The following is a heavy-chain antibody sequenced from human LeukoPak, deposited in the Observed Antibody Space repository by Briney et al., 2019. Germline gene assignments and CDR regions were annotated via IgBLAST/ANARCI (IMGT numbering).Heavy chain of an antibody. CDR2: INHSGST. D-gene: IGHD1-26*01. Sequence: SETLSLTCAVYGGSSSGYYWSWIRQPPGKGLEWIGEINHSGSTNYNPSLKSRVTISVDTSKNQFSLKLSSVTAADTAVYYCARGEVQRGWVNYYYGMDVWGQGTTVTVSS. V-gene: IGHV4-34*01. J-gene: IGHJ6*02. CDR1: GGSSSGYY. CDR3: ARGEVQRGWVNYYYGMDV.